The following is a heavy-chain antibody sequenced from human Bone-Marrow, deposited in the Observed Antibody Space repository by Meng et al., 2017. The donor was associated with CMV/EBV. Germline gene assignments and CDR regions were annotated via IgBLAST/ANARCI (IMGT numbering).Heavy chain of an antibody. J-gene: IGHJ6*02. Sequence: GGSLRLSCAASGFTFSDYYMSWIRQAPGKGLEWVSYISSSGSTIYYADSVKGRFTISRDNAKNSLYLQMNSLRAEDTAVYYCANIPYICSSTSCYEGYYDGRDVWGQGNTVNVAS. CDR3: ANIPYICSSTSCYEGYYDGRDV. CDR1: GFTFSDYY. V-gene: IGHV3-11*01. D-gene: IGHD2-2*01. CDR2: ISSSGSTI.